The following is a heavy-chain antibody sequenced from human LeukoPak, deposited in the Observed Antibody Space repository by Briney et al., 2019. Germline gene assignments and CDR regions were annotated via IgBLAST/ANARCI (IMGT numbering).Heavy chain of an antibody. CDR1: GFTFSTYS. CDR3: AKDQDYYDSKSAFDD. D-gene: IGHD3-22*01. Sequence: GGSLRLSCAASGFTFSTYSMNWVRQAPGKGLEWVSSISSGSSYIYYADSVKGRFTISRDNAKNSLYLQMNSLRAEDTAVYYCAKDQDYYDSKSAFDDWGQGSLITVSS. CDR2: ISSGSSYI. V-gene: IGHV3-21*01. J-gene: IGHJ4*02.